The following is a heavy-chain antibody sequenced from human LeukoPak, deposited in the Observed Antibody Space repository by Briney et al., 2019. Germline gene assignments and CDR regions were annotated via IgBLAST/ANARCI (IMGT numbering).Heavy chain of an antibody. CDR1: GFTFSVYT. D-gene: IGHD6-6*01. J-gene: IGHJ4*02. CDR2: IRSSSSFI. V-gene: IGHV3-21*01. CDR3: AKNRQSSSSDFDY. Sequence: GGSLRLSCAASGFTFSVYTMNWVRQAPGKGLEWVSSIRSSSSFISYADSVKGRFTISRDNAKDSLFLQMSDLRADDTAVYYCAKNRQSSSSDFDYWGQGTLVTVSS.